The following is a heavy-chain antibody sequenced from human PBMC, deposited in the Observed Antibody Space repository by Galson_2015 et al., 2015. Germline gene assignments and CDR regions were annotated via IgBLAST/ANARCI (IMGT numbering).Heavy chain of an antibody. CDR2: ISYDGSNK. CDR3: ARDTGNPHDYGDYAIPDY. D-gene: IGHD4-17*01. Sequence: SLRLSCAASGFTFSSYAMHWVRQAPGKGLEWVAVISYDGSNKYYADSVKGRFTISRDNSKNTLYLQMNSLRAEDTAVYYCARDTGNPHDYGDYAIPDYWGQGTLVTVSS. V-gene: IGHV3-30-3*01. CDR1: GFTFSSYA. J-gene: IGHJ4*02.